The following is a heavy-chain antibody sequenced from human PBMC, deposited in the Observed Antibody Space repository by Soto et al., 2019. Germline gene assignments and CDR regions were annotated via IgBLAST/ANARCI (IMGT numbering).Heavy chain of an antibody. CDR2: IYWDDDK. Sequence: QITLKESGPPLVKPTQTLTLTCSFSGFSLSTNGESVGWIRQPPGKGLEWLAIIYWDDDKRYTASLKSRPTITGASSEHQVVLTLTNVEPVDTATYYCAPGRITGTGLAFDSWGQGPLVTVSS. J-gene: IGHJ4*02. D-gene: IGHD1-7*01. V-gene: IGHV2-5*02. CDR1: GFSLSTNGES. CDR3: APGRITGTGLAFDS.